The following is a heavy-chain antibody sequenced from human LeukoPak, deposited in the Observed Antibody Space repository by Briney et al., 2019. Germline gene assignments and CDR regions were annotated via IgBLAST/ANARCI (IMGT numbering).Heavy chain of an antibody. CDR1: GVSISTSRYY. D-gene: IGHD6-19*01. V-gene: IGHV4-39*07. CDR2: IYYTGPT. J-gene: IGHJ4*02. Sequence: SETLSLTCTVSGVSISTSRYYWGWIRQPPGKGLEWIGNIYYTGPTYYNASLESRVTISVDTSKNQFSLKLSSVTAADTAVYYCARESAVAGTLDYWGQGTLVTVSS. CDR3: ARESAVAGTLDY.